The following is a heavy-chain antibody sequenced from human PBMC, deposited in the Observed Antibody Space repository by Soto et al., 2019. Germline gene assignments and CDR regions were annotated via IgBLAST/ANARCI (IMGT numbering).Heavy chain of an antibody. Sequence: QVQLVESGGGVVQPGRSLRLSCAASGFTFSSYGMHWVRQAPGKGLEWVAVISYDGSNKYYADSVKGRFTISRDNSKNTLYLQMNSLRAEDTAVYYCANTNNRGQWLAYWGQGTLVTVSS. CDR3: ANTNNRGQWLAY. CDR2: ISYDGSNK. CDR1: GFTFSSYG. V-gene: IGHV3-30*18. J-gene: IGHJ4*02. D-gene: IGHD6-19*01.